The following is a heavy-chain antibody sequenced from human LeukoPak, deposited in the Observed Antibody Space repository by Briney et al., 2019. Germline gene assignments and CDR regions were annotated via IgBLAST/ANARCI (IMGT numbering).Heavy chain of an antibody. D-gene: IGHD3-10*01. V-gene: IGHV3-21*01. Sequence: GGSLRLSCAASGFTFSSYSMNWVRQAPGKGLEWVSSISSRSTYIYYADSLKGRFTISRDNAKNSLYLQMNSLRAEDTSVYYCAARDSYGSGSYPIDYWGQGTLVTVSS. CDR1: GFTFSSYS. CDR3: AARDSYGSGSYPIDY. J-gene: IGHJ4*02. CDR2: ISSRSTYI.